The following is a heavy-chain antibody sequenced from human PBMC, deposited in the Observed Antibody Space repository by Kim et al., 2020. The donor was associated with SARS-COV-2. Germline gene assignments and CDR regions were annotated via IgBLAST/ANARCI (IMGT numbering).Heavy chain of an antibody. CDR1: GATFGTYT. D-gene: IGHD2-15*01. CDR3: AKKEIVGPLDY. V-gene: IGHV1-69*13. Sequence: SVKVSCKASGATFGTYTITWVRQAPGQGLEWMGGIIPIFGTPDYAQNFQGRVTISADESTSTAYMELSSPRSEDTAVYYCAKKEIVGPLDYWGQGTLVTVSS. J-gene: IGHJ4*02. CDR2: IIPIFGTP.